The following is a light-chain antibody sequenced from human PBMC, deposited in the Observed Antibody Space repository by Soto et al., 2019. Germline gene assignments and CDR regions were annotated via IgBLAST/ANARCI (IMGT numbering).Light chain of an antibody. CDR1: QSISSY. Sequence: DIQMTQSPSSLSASVGDRVTITCRASQSISSYLNWYQQKPGKAPKLLIYAASSLQSGVPSRFSGSGSGTDFTLTISSLQPEDFAVYYCQQYKSWSPITFGQGTRLEIK. CDR2: AAS. V-gene: IGKV1-39*01. J-gene: IGKJ5*01. CDR3: QQYKSWSPIT.